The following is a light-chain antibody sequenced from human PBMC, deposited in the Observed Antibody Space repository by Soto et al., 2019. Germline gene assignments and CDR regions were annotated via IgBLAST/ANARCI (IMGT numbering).Light chain of an antibody. CDR1: SSDIGDSNF. J-gene: IGLJ1*01. Sequence: LAQPASVSGSPGQSITISCTGTSSDIGDSNFVSWYQHHPGKAPNLLMYDVSDRPSRISSRFSGSKSANTASLTISGLQAEDEADYYCCSLTTRDSHVFGTGTKVTVL. V-gene: IGLV2-14*01. CDR3: CSLTTRDSHV. CDR2: DVS.